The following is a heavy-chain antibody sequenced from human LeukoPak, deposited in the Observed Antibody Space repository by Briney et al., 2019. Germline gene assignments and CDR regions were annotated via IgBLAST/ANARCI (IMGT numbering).Heavy chain of an antibody. CDR2: MNPNSGNT. CDR1: GYTFTSYD. J-gene: IGHJ4*02. V-gene: IGHV1-8*01. Sequence: ASVNLSCKASGYTFTSYDINWVRQAPGQGLEWMGWMNPNSGNTAYAQKFQGRVTMTRNNSISTAYMELSSLRSEDTAVYYCARRLKRGYSYGLSLLGYWGQGTLVTVSS. D-gene: IGHD5-18*01. CDR3: ARRLKRGYSYGLSLLGY.